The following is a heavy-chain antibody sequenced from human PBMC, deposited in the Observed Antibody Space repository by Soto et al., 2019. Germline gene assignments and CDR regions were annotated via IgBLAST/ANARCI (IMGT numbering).Heavy chain of an antibody. Sequence: EVQLVESGGGLVQPGGSLRLSCAASGFTFSSYAMSWVRQAPGKGLEWVSAISGSGGSTYYADSVKGRFTICRDNSNNTLHLQMKSQRAEDTDVYYCAKEESLEHTKGEFDYWGQGTMVTVSS. CDR3: AKEESLEHTKGEFDY. CDR1: GFTFSSYA. J-gene: IGHJ4*02. D-gene: IGHD1-1*01. V-gene: IGHV3-23*04. CDR2: ISGSGGST.